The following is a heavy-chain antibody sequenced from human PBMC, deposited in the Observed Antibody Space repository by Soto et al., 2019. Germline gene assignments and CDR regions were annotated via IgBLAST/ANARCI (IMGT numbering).Heavy chain of an antibody. D-gene: IGHD2-2*01. CDR3: ARECRTSGTHYYYYYMDV. Sequence: QVQLVQSGAEVKKPGASVKVSCKASGYTFTSYGISWVRQAPGQGLEWMGWISAYNGNTNYAQKLQGRVTMTTDTSTSTADRELRSLRSDDTAVYYCARECRTSGTHYYYYYMDVWGKGTTVTVSS. CDR2: ISAYNGNT. CDR1: GYTFTSYG. J-gene: IGHJ6*03. V-gene: IGHV1-18*01.